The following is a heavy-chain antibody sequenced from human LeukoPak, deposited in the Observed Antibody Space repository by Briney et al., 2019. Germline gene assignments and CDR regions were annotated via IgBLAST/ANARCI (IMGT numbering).Heavy chain of an antibody. Sequence: GGSLRLSCAASGFTFIDYSVNWVRQAPGKGLEWISYVGISSGNTKYADSVKGRFTISGDSAKHSVFLQMNSLRVEDTAVYYCARDHRYAFDNWGQGTLVTVSS. V-gene: IGHV3-48*04. D-gene: IGHD5-12*01. CDR2: VGISSGNT. CDR3: ARDHRYAFDN. CDR1: GFTFIDYS. J-gene: IGHJ4*02.